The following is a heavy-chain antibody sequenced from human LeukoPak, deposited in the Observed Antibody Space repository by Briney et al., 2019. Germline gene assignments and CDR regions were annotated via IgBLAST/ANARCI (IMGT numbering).Heavy chain of an antibody. CDR1: GGSISSYY. Sequence: SETLSLTCTVSGGSISSYYWSWIRQPPGKGLEWIGYIHYSGFSNYNPSLKSRVTISVDTSKNQFSLKLSFVTAADTAVYYCARDLHGGNSGLGYWGQGTLVTISS. V-gene: IGHV4-59*01. CDR3: ARDLHGGNSGLGY. CDR2: IHYSGFS. D-gene: IGHD4-23*01. J-gene: IGHJ1*01.